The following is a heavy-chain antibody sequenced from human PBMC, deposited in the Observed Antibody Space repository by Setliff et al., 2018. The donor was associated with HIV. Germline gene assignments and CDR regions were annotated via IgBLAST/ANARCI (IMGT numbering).Heavy chain of an antibody. V-gene: IGHV4-4*07. CDR2: IYSSGST. CDR3: ARDFDYGSDPGFFDP. J-gene: IGHJ5*02. Sequence: SETLSLTCTVSGGSISRYHWTWIRQPAGKGLEWIGRIYSSGSTNYNPSLKSRVSMSVDTSKNQFSLKVNSVTAADTAVYYCARDFDYGSDPGFFDPWGQGTLVTVSS. CDR1: GGSISRYH. D-gene: IGHD3-10*01.